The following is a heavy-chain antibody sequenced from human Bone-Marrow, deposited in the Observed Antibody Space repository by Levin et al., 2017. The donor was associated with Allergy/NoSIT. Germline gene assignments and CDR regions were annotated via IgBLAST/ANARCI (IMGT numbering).Heavy chain of an antibody. V-gene: IGHV3-9*01. D-gene: IGHD5-18*01. J-gene: IGHJ4*02. CDR3: AKDFGDGYSYGGYYFDY. CDR1: GFRFDDYA. CDR2: ITWNSDSR. Sequence: GGSLRLSCAASGFRFDDYAMHWVRLAPGKGLEWVSGITWNSDSRDYVDSVKGRFTISRDNAENSLYLQMNSLRADATALYYCAKDFGDGYSYGGYYFDYWGQGILVTVSS.